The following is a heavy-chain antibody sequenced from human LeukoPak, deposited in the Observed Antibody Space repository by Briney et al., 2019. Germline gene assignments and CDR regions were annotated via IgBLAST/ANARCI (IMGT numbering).Heavy chain of an antibody. V-gene: IGHV1-69*02. CDR3: ARSPSLDYFDP. CDR1: GGSFTKHP. Sequence: SVKVSCKASGGSFTKHPLSWVRQAPGQGLEWVGRIIPILERADYARKYQGRVTITADKSTSTVYMEVRDLRFEDTGVYYCARSPSLDYFDPWGQGTLVTVSS. CDR2: IIPILERA. D-gene: IGHD1-1*01. J-gene: IGHJ5*02.